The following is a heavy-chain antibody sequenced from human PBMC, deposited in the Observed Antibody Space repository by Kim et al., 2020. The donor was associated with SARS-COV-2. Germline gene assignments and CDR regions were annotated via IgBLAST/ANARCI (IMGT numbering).Heavy chain of an antibody. Sequence: GESLKISCKGSGYSFTSYWIGWVRQMPGKGLEWMGIIYPGDSDTRYSPSFQGQVTISADKSISTAYLQWSSLKASDTAMYYCARAAGSYEIPYYYYGMDVWGQGTTVTVSS. CDR3: ARAAGSYEIPYYYYGMDV. CDR2: IYPGDSDT. CDR1: GYSFTSYW. V-gene: IGHV5-51*01. J-gene: IGHJ6*02. D-gene: IGHD6-25*01.